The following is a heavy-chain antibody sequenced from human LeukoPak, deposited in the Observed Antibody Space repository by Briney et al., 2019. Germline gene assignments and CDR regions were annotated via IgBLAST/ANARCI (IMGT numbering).Heavy chain of an antibody. CDR3: ARANRPPVAGTGVDY. V-gene: IGHV1-8*01. CDR1: GYTFTNYD. Sequence: ASVKVSCKASGYTFTNYDINWVRQATGQGLEWMGWMNPNSGNTGYAQNFQGRVTMTRNTSISTAYMEVSSLRSEDTAVYYCARANRPPVAGTGVDYWGQGTLVTVSS. D-gene: IGHD6-19*01. J-gene: IGHJ4*02. CDR2: MNPNSGNT.